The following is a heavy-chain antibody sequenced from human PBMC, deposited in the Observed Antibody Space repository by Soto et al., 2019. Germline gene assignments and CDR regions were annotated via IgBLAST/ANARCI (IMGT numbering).Heavy chain of an antibody. D-gene: IGHD6-13*01. CDR3: ARRQIPPPTRGAANARGGMDV. CDR2: IWNDGSNS. CDR1: GFTFNNYG. V-gene: IGHV3-33*01. J-gene: IGHJ6*02. Sequence: QVQLVESGGGVVQPGRSLRLSCAASGFTFNNYGMHWVRQAPGKGLEWLAVIWNDGSNSSYANSVKGRFTISRDNSKNPLYLQMGSLRAEDTAVYYCARRQIPPPTRGAANARGGMDVWGQGTTVTVSS.